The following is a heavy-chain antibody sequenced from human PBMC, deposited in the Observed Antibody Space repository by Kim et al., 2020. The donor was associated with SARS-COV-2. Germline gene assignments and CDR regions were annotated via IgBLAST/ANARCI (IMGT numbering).Heavy chain of an antibody. D-gene: IGHD5-18*01. V-gene: IGHV1-46*01. Sequence: KVQGRVTMTRETSTSTVYMGRSSLRSEDTAVYYCARDSAVDTATNFDYWGQGTLVTVSS. CDR3: ARDSAVDTATNFDY. J-gene: IGHJ4*02.